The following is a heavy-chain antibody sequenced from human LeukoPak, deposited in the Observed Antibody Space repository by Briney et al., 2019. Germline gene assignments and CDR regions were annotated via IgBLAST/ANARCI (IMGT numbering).Heavy chain of an antibody. CDR1: GFTFSSYS. Sequence: AGGSLRLSCAASGFTFSSYSMNWVRQAPGKGLEWVSSISSSSSYIYYADSVKGRFTISRDNSKNTLYLQMNSLRAEDTAVYYCAKARSYYYGSGIDFDYWAREPWSPSPQ. J-gene: IGHJ4*02. CDR2: ISSSSSYI. CDR3: AKARSYYYGSGIDFDY. D-gene: IGHD3-10*01. V-gene: IGHV3-21*04.